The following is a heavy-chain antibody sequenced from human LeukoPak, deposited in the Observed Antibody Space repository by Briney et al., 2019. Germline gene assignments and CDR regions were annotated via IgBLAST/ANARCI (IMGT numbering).Heavy chain of an antibody. J-gene: IGHJ5*02. Sequence: SETLSLTCTVSGGSISSHYWSWIRQPPGKGLEWIGYIYYSGSTNYNPSLKSRVTISVDTSKNQFSLKLSSVTAADTAVYYCTSYSQSDSTPSGFDPWGRGTLVTVSS. CDR2: IYYSGST. V-gene: IGHV4-59*11. D-gene: IGHD2/OR15-2a*01. CDR3: TSYSQSDSTPSGFDP. CDR1: GGSISSHY.